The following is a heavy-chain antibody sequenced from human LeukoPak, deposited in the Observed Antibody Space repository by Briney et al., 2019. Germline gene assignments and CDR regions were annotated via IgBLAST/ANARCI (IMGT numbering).Heavy chain of an antibody. Sequence: GASVKVSCKASGYTFTSYYMHWVRQAPGQGLEWMGWINPNSGGTNYAQKFQGRVTMTRDTSISTAYMELSRLRSDDTAVYYCARVGRWLHHDAFDIWGQGTMVTVSS. D-gene: IGHD5-24*01. J-gene: IGHJ3*02. CDR3: ARVGRWLHHDAFDI. CDR1: GYTFTSYY. V-gene: IGHV1-2*02. CDR2: INPNSGGT.